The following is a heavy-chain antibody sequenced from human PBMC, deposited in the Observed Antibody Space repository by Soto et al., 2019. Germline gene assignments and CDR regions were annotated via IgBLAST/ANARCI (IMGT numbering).Heavy chain of an antibody. D-gene: IGHD6-19*01. CDR1: GGSVSSGSYY. J-gene: IGHJ6*02. V-gene: IGHV4-61*01. CDR3: ARELYSSGWYTPYYYYYGMDV. CDR2: IYYSGST. Sequence: PSETLSLTCTVSGGSVSSGSYYWSWIRQPPGKGLEWIGYIYYSGSTNYNPSLKSRVTISVDTSKNQFSLKLSSVTAEDTAVYYCARELYSSGWYTPYYYYYGMDVWGQGTTVTVSS.